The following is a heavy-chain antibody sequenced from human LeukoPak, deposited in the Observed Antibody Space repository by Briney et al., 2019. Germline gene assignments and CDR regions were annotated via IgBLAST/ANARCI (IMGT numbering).Heavy chain of an antibody. CDR3: ARLGYSYGYFDY. V-gene: IGHV4-39*01. Sequence: SETLSLTCAVYGGSFSSYYWGWIRQPPGKGLEWIGSIYYSGSTYYNPSLKSRVTISVDTSKNQFSLKLSSVTAADTAVYYCARLGYSYGYFDYWGQGTLVTVSS. CDR1: GGSFSSYY. CDR2: IYYSGST. D-gene: IGHD5-18*01. J-gene: IGHJ4*02.